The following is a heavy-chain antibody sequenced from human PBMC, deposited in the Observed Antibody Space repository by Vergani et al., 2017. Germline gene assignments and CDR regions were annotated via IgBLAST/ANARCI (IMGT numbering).Heavy chain of an antibody. J-gene: IGHJ4*02. CDR3: ARGASGIQSPLDR. CDR2: ISDRGDGT. D-gene: IGHD1-26*01. CDR1: GYTFRDYA. V-gene: IGHV3-23*01. Sequence: EAQLLESGGGFVQPGGSLRLSCAASGYTFRDYAMSWVRQAPGKGLEWVSGISDRGDGTDYADSVQGRFTIFRDNSKNTLYLQMNSLRVEDTAVYYCARGASGIQSPLDRGGQGTRVTVSS.